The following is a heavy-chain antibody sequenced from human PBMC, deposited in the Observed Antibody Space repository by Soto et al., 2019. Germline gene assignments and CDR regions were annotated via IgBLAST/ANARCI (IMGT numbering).Heavy chain of an antibody. Sequence: QVQLVQSGPQVQKPGSSVKVSCTSSGGTFGRYTISGVRQAPGQGLEGMGGILPVLGNTNVAQRFQDRLTFTADESTNTAYLELSSLRPEDTAVYYCARGYVVLTGTNAHFAHWGQGILVTVSS. V-gene: IGHV1-69*16. CDR2: ILPVLGNT. CDR1: GGTFGRYT. CDR3: ARGYVVLTGTNAHFAH. J-gene: IGHJ4*02. D-gene: IGHD3-9*01.